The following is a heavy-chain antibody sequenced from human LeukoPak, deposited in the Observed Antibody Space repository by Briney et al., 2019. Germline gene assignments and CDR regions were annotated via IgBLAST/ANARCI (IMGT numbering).Heavy chain of an antibody. CDR2: IIPIFGTA. Sequence: GASVKVSCKASGGTFSTYTISWVRQAPGQGLEWMGGIIPIFGTANYAQKFQGRVTITADKSTSTAYMELSSLRSEDTAVYYCANGYYDSSGYYYPYYYYYMDVWGKGTTVTVSS. V-gene: IGHV1-69*06. D-gene: IGHD3-22*01. CDR1: GGTFSTYT. J-gene: IGHJ6*03. CDR3: ANGYYDSSGYYYPYYYYYMDV.